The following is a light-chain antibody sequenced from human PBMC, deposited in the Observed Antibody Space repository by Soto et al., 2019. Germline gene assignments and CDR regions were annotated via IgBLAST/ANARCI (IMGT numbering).Light chain of an antibody. CDR2: DTS. J-gene: IGKJ1*01. CDR1: QSVRDRY. CDR3: QQYGSSPGT. V-gene: IGKV3-20*01. Sequence: EIVLTQSSGSVSLSPGERATLSCRASQSVRDRYLAWYQQEPGQAPSLLIYDTSTRATGVPDRFSGSGSGTDFALTISRVEPEDFAIYFCQQYGSSPGTFGQGTKVDIK.